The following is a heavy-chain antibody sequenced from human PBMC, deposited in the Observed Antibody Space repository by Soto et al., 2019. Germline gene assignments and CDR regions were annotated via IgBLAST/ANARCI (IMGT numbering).Heavy chain of an antibody. V-gene: IGHV4-34*01. D-gene: IGHD2-15*01. CDR1: GGSFSGYY. CDR2: INHSGST. CDR3: ARDCLTFLGHCSGGSCSYQLSGFDP. J-gene: IGHJ5*02. Sequence: SETLSLTCAVYGGSFSGYYWSWIRQPPGKGLEWIGEINHSGSTNYNPSLKSRFTISVDTSKNQFSLKLSSVTAADTAVYYCARDCLTFLGHCSGGSCSYQLSGFDPWGQGTLVTVSS.